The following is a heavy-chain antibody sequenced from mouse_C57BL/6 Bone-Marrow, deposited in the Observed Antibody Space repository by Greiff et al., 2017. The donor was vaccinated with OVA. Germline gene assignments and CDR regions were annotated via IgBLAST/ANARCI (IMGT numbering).Heavy chain of an antibody. V-gene: IGHV5-6*01. CDR2: ISSGGSYT. Sequence: EVMLVESGGDLVKPGGSLKLSCAASGFTFSSYGMSWVRQTPDKRLEWVATISSGGSYTSYPDSVKGRFTISRDNAKNTLDLQMSSLQSEDTAMYYCARITTVLLDYWGQGTTLTVSS. D-gene: IGHD1-1*01. J-gene: IGHJ2*01. CDR3: ARITTVLLDY. CDR1: GFTFSSYG.